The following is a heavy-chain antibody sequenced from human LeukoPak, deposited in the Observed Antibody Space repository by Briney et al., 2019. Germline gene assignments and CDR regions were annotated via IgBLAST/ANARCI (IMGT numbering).Heavy chain of an antibody. Sequence: GGSLRLSCAASGFTFDDHGMSWVRQAPGEGLEWVSGINWNGGSTGYADSVKGRFTISRDNAKNSLYLQMNSLRAEDTALYYCARGGITIFGVVIYMDVWGKGTTVTVSS. CDR3: ARGGITIFGVVIYMDV. D-gene: IGHD3-3*01. CDR2: INWNGGST. J-gene: IGHJ6*03. V-gene: IGHV3-20*04. CDR1: GFTFDDHG.